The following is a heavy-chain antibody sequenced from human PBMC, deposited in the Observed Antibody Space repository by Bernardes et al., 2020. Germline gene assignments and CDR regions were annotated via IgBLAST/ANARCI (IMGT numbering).Heavy chain of an antibody. CDR1: GFTFSSYS. Sequence: GGSLRLSCAASGFTFSSYSMNWVRQAPGKGLEWVSSISSSSSYIYYADSVKGRFTISRDNAKNSLYLQMNSLRAEDTAVYYCARDISSWYIYFDYRGQGTLVTVSS. D-gene: IGHD6-13*01. CDR2: ISSSSSYI. V-gene: IGHV3-21*01. CDR3: ARDISSWYIYFDY. J-gene: IGHJ4*02.